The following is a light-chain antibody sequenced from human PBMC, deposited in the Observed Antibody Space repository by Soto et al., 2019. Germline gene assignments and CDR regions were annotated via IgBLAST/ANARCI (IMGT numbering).Light chain of an antibody. CDR2: SNN. Sequence: QSVLTQPPSASGTPGQRVTISCSGSSSNIGSKTVNWYQQLPGTAPKLLIYSNNQRPSGVPDRFSGSKSGTSASLAISGLQSEDDADYYCAAWDDSLNGVVFGGGTKLTVL. CDR1: SSNIGSKT. V-gene: IGLV1-44*01. CDR3: AAWDDSLNGVV. J-gene: IGLJ2*01.